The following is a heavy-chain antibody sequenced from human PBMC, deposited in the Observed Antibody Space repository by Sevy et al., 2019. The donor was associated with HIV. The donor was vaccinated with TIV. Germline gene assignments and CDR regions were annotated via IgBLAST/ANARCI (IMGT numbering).Heavy chain of an antibody. CDR1: GFVFSSYA. Sequence: GGSLRLSCTASGFVFSSYAMHWVRQAPGKGLEWVAFIAYDGSNKNYADSVKGRFTLSRDNTKNTLYLQMNSQGAEDNSVAYCARPRFLEWLTAAAFDIWGQGTMVTVSS. V-gene: IGHV3-30*04. CDR3: ARPRFLEWLTAAAFDI. J-gene: IGHJ3*02. CDR2: IAYDGSNK. D-gene: IGHD3-3*01.